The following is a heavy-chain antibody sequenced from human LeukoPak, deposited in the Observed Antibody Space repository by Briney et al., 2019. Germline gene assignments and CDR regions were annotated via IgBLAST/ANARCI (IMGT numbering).Heavy chain of an antibody. V-gene: IGHV1-24*01. CDR2: FDPEDGET. Sequence: ASVTVSCKVSGYTLTELSMHWVRQAPGKGLEWMGGFDPEDGETIYAQKFQGRVTMTEDTSTDTAYMELSSLRSEDTAVYYCATLPITMIVGANWFDPWGQGTLVTVSS. J-gene: IGHJ5*02. CDR1: GYTLTELS. D-gene: IGHD3-22*01. CDR3: ATLPITMIVGANWFDP.